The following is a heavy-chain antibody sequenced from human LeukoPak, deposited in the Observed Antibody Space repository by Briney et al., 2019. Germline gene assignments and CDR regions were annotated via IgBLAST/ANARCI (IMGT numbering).Heavy chain of an antibody. CDR3: ARGHRIAARLRDFGLY. CDR1: GGSFSGYY. Sequence: SETLSLTCAVYGGSFSGYYWSWIRQPPGKGLEWIGEINHSGSTNYNPSLKSRVTISVDTPKNQFSLKLSSVTAADTAVYYCARGHRIAARLRDFGLYWGQGTLVTVSS. V-gene: IGHV4-34*01. D-gene: IGHD6-6*01. CDR2: INHSGST. J-gene: IGHJ4*02.